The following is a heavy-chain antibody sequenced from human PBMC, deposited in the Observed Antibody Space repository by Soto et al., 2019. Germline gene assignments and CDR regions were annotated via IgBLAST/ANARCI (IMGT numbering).Heavy chain of an antibody. CDR3: ASWHEREHAYDV. Sequence: GSLRLSCAAFGLTVSGKKYVAWVRQAPGKGLEWVSALYDVDGSFYADSVKGRFTTSSDSSKTTVYLQMNGLRPDDTAVYYCASWHEREHAYDVWGQGTTVTVSS. J-gene: IGHJ3*01. CDR2: LYDVDGS. CDR1: GLTVSGKKY. V-gene: IGHV3-53*01. D-gene: IGHD1-1*01.